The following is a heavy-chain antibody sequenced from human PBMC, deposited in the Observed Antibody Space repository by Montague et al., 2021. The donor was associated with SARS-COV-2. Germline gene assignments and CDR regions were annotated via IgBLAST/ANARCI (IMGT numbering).Heavy chain of an antibody. J-gene: IGHJ4*02. D-gene: IGHD3-22*01. V-gene: IGHV3-23*03. Sequence: SLRLSWAASGYTFSSYAMSWVRQAPGKGLEWVSVIYSGSSSTWYADSVKGRFTISRDNPKNTLYLHMNSLRVDDTAVYYCAKGFQPYSYESSGFYTFDYWGQGTLATVSS. CDR3: AKGFQPYSYESSGFYTFDY. CDR2: IYSGSSST. CDR1: GYTFSSYA.